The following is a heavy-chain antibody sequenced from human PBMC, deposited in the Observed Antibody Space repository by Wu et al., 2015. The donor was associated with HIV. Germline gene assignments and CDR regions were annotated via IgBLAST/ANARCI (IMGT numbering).Heavy chain of an antibody. CDR1: GYTFTSYD. D-gene: IGHD2-2*02. J-gene: IGHJ4*02. CDR2: MNPNSGST. Sequence: VQVVQSGAEVKKPGASVKVSCKASGYTFTSYDINWVRQATGQGLEWMGWMNPNSGSTGYAQKFQGRFTITRNTSVSTAYMELSSLRSEDTAVYYCARHIRYCSTTSCYNDYWGQGTLVTVSS. V-gene: IGHV1-8*01. CDR3: ARHIRYCSTTSCYNDY.